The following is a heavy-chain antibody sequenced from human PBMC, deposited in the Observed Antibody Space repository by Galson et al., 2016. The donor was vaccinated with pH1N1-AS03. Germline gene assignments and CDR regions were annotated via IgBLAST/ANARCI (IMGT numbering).Heavy chain of an antibody. V-gene: IGHV3-74*01. D-gene: IGHD5-24*01. Sequence: SLRLSCAASGFTLSSYWMHWVRQAPGKGLVWVSRINVDGSSTSYVDSVQGRFTISRDNAKNTLYLQMNSLRPEDTAVHDCARSADGYNFVGDYWGQGSLVTVSP. CDR3: ARSADGYNFVGDY. CDR1: GFTLSSYW. J-gene: IGHJ4*02. CDR2: INVDGSST.